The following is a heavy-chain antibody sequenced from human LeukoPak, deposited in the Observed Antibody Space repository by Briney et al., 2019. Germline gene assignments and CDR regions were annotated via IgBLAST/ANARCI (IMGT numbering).Heavy chain of an antibody. D-gene: IGHD3-10*02. CDR2: INSDGSST. CDR1: GFTLSSYW. V-gene: IGHV3-74*01. CDR3: AELGITMIGGV. J-gene: IGHJ6*04. Sequence: GGSLRLSCAASGFTLSSYWMHWVRQDPGGGLVWVSRINSDGSSTTYADSVKGRFTISRDNAKNSLYLQMNSLRAEDTAVYYCAELGITMIGGVWGKGTTVTISS.